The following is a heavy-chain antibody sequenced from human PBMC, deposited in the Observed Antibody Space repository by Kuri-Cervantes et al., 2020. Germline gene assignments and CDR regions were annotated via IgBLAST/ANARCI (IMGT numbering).Heavy chain of an antibody. CDR3: ASLRYFDWFAPSRNWFDP. J-gene: IGHJ5*02. CDR2: INHSGST. Sequence: SGPTLVKPTETLTLTCTVSGFSLSNARMGVSWIRQPPGKGLEWVGEINHSGSTNYNPSLNSRVTISVDTFKNQFSLKLSSVTAAATAVYYCASLRYFDWFAPSRNWFDPWGQGTLVTVSS. V-gene: IGHV4-4*02. D-gene: IGHD3-9*01. CDR1: GFSLSNARMG.